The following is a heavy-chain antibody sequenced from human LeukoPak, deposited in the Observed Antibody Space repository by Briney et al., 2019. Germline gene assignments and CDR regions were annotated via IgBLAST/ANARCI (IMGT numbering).Heavy chain of an antibody. J-gene: IGHJ4*02. V-gene: IGHV5-51*01. D-gene: IGHD3-16*01. CDR1: GYSFTGYW. Sequence: GESLKISCKGSGYSFTGYWIGWVRQMPGKGLEWMGIIYPGDSDTRYSPSFQGQVTISADNSTAYLQWSSLKASDTAMYYCARGVGGKQFDFWGQGTLVTVSS. CDR2: IYPGDSDT. CDR3: ARGVGGKQFDF.